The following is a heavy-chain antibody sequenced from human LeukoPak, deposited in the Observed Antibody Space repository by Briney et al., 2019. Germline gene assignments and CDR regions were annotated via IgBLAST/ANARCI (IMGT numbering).Heavy chain of an antibody. D-gene: IGHD1-1*01. CDR1: GFTFSSYG. Sequence: GRSLRLSCAASGFTFSSYGMHWVRQAPGKGLEWGAVIRYDGSNKYYADSVKGRFTISRDNSKNTLYLQMNSLRAEDTAVYYCAKHEKVPRYYFDYWGQGTLVTVSS. J-gene: IGHJ4*02. CDR2: IRYDGSNK. V-gene: IGHV3-33*06. CDR3: AKHEKVPRYYFDY.